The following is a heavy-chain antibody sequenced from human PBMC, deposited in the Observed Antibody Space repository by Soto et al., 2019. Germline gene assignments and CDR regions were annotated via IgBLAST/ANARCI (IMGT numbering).Heavy chain of an antibody. Sequence: GGSLRLSCAASGFTFSSYALSWVRQAPGKGLEWVSAISGSGGSTYYADSVKGRLSISRDNSKNTLYLQMNSLRAEDTAVYYCAKNFDWLPPHYFDYWGQGTLVTVSS. CDR1: GFTFSSYA. J-gene: IGHJ4*02. CDR2: ISGSGGST. CDR3: AKNFDWLPPHYFDY. V-gene: IGHV3-23*01. D-gene: IGHD3-9*01.